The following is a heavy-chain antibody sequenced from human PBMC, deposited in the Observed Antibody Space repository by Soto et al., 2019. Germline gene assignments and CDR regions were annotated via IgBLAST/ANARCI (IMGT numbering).Heavy chain of an antibody. V-gene: IGHV3-23*01. CDR1: GVTFSSYA. Sequence: EVQQLESGGGLVQPGGSLRLSCASSGVTFSSYAMSWVRQPPGKGLEWVSGISGGRGSTYYAYSVKGRFTITRDNSKSPLYLQMNSLRAEDTAVSNCAKAFRDGDPSPDVFDPLGQGTMVTFSS. CDR2: ISGGRGST. CDR3: AKAFRDGDPSPDVFDP. D-gene: IGHD4-17*01. J-gene: IGHJ3*01.